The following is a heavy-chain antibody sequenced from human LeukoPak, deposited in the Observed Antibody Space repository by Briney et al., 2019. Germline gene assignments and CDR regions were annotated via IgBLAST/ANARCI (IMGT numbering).Heavy chain of an antibody. J-gene: IGHJ4*02. D-gene: IGHD2-8*01. CDR3: AGSLGYCTSNVCYLKY. CDR2: INPNSGGT. V-gene: IGHV1-2*02. CDR1: GYTFTGYY. Sequence: ASVKVSCKASGYTFTGYYMHWVRRAPGQGLEWMGWINPNSGGTNYAQKFQGRVTMTRDTSISTAYMELSRLRSDDTAVYYCAGSLGYCTSNVCYLKYWGQGTLVTVSS.